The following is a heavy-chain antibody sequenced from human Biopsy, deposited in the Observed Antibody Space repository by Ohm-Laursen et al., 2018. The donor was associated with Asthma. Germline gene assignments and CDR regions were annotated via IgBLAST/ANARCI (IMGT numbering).Heavy chain of an antibody. CDR1: GFSFSNFA. J-gene: IGHJ3*02. Sequence: RSLRLSCAASGFSFSNFAIHWVRQAPGKGLEWVGVISKDASTQDYADSVKGRFTMARDSSKNTLDLQMNSLREEGTAVYYCVRDGTDDAFDIWGQGTVVSVSS. D-gene: IGHD1-1*01. CDR2: ISKDASTQ. V-gene: IGHV3-30*05. CDR3: VRDGTDDAFDI.